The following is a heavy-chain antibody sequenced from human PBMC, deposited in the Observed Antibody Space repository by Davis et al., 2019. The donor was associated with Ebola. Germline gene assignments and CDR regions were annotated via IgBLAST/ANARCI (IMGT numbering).Heavy chain of an antibody. J-gene: IGHJ6*04. CDR1: GGSFSGCY. Sequence: MPSETLSLTCAVYGGSFSGCYWSWIRQSPGKGLEWIGEINDGGSTNYNPSLKSRVTMSVDRSKKQFSLKLTSVTAADTAVYFCARENYDKTFYYGLDVLGKGTTLIVSS. CDR2: INDGGST. D-gene: IGHD3-22*01. V-gene: IGHV4-34*01. CDR3: ARENYDKTFYYGLDV.